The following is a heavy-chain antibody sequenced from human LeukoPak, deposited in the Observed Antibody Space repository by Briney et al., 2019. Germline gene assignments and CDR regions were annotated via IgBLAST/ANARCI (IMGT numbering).Heavy chain of an antibody. D-gene: IGHD3-3*01. CDR1: GGTFSSYA. V-gene: IGHV1-69*01. Sequence: SVKVSCKASGGTFSSYAISWVRQAPGQGLEWMGGIIPIFGTANYAQKFQGRVTITADESTSTAYMGLSSLRSEDTAVYYCARDLGDICCGYYIGYWGQGTLVTVSS. J-gene: IGHJ4*02. CDR3: ARDLGDICCGYYIGY. CDR2: IIPIFGTA.